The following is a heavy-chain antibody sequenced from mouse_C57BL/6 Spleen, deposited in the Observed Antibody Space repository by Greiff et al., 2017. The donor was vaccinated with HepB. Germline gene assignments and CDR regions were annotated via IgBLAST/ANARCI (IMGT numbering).Heavy chain of an antibody. CDR1: GYTFTSYW. CDR2: INPSSGYT. J-gene: IGHJ2*01. Sequence: QVHVKQSGAELAKPGASVKLSCKASGYTFTSYWMHWVKQRPGQGLEWIGYINPSSGYTKYNQKFKDKATLTADKSSSTAYMQLSSLTYEDSAVYYCARSYYGNFFYFDYWGQGTTLTVSS. D-gene: IGHD2-10*01. CDR3: ARSYYGNFFYFDY. V-gene: IGHV1-7*01.